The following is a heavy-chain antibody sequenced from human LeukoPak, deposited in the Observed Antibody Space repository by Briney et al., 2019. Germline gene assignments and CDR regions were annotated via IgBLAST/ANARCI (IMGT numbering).Heavy chain of an antibody. CDR1: GGSFSGYY. D-gene: IGHD5-18*01. CDR3: ARGRSGYSYGGDY. Sequence: SETLSLTCAVYGGSFSGYYWSWIRQPPGKGLEWIGEINHSGSTNYNPSLKSRVTISVDTSKNQFSLKLSSVTAADTAVYYCARGRSGYSYGGDYWGQGTLVTVSS. J-gene: IGHJ4*02. CDR2: INHSGST. V-gene: IGHV4-34*01.